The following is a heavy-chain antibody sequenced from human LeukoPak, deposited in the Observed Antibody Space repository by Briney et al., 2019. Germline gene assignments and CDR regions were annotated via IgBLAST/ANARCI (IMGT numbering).Heavy chain of an antibody. V-gene: IGHV4-38-2*02. CDR1: GYSISSGYY. J-gene: IGHJ4*02. D-gene: IGHD3-10*01. Sequence: TSETLSLTCTVSGYSISSGYYWGWIRQPPGKGLEWIGSIYHSGSTYYNPSLKSRVTISVDTSKNQFSLKLSSVTAADTAVYYCAKVWFGGEDYWGQGTLVTVSS. CDR2: IYHSGST. CDR3: AKVWFGGEDY.